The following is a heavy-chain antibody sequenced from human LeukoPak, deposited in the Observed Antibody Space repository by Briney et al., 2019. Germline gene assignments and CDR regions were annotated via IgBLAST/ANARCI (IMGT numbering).Heavy chain of an antibody. J-gene: IGHJ4*02. CDR2: IYYSGST. CDR1: GFTFSDYY. Sequence: LRLSCAASGFTFSDYYMSWIRQPPGKGLEWIGYIYYSGSTCYNPSLKSRVAISVDTSKNQFSLKLSSVTAADTAVYYCARGGSGSWGLATNDYWGQGTLVTVSS. CDR3: ARGGSGSWGLATNDY. V-gene: IGHV4-30-4*01. D-gene: IGHD3-10*01.